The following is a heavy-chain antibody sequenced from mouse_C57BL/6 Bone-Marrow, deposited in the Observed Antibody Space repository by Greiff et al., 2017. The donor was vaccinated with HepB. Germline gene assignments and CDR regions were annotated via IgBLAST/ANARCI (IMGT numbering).Heavy chain of an antibody. CDR3: ARRLRLYYFDY. V-gene: IGHV1-80*01. J-gene: IGHJ2*01. CDR2: IYPGDGDT. CDR1: GYAFSSYW. Sequence: QVHVKQSGAELVKPGASVKISCKASGYAFSSYWMNWVKQRPGKGLEWIGQIYPGDGDTNYNGKFKGKATLTADKSSSTAYMQLSSLTSEDSAVYFCARRLRLYYFDYWGQGTTLTVSS. D-gene: IGHD1-1*01.